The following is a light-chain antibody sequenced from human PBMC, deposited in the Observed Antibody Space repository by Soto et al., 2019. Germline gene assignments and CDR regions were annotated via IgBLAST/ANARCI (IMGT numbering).Light chain of an antibody. J-gene: IGKJ1*01. CDR3: QQRSNWPRT. CDR1: QSVSTY. Sequence: EIVLTQSPATLSLSPGERATLSCRASQSVSTYLAWFQRKPGQARRLLIYDASNRATGIPARFSGSGSGTDFTLTISSLEPEDFAVYYCQQRSNWPRTFGQGTRVEIK. V-gene: IGKV3-11*01. CDR2: DAS.